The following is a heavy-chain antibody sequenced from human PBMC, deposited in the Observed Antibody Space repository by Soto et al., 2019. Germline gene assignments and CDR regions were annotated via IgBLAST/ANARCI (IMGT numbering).Heavy chain of an antibody. D-gene: IGHD1-26*01. CDR1: GYSFTSYW. J-gene: IGHJ5*02. V-gene: IGHV5-10-1*01. CDR3: GRQWGIHTNWFDT. Sequence: GESLKISCKGSGYSFTSYWISWVRQMPGKGLEWMGRIDPSDSYTNYSPSFQGHVTISADKSISTAYLQWSSLKASDTAMYYPGRQWGIHTNWFDTWGQGTLVTVSS. CDR2: IDPSDSYT.